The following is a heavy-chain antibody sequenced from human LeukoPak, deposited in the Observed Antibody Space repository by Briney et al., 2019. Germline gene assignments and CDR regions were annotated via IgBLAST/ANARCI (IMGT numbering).Heavy chain of an antibody. Sequence: ASVTVSCKTSGYTLSDYYMHWVRQAPGQGLEWMGWIRGDTGDTDSPQKFQGRVTMTRDTSSNTAYMELSRLTFDDTVRYFCARVRGNSCDYWGQGTLVTVSS. J-gene: IGHJ4*02. V-gene: IGHV1-2*02. CDR1: GYTLSDYY. CDR2: IRGDTGDT. CDR3: ARVRGNSCDY. D-gene: IGHD6-13*01.